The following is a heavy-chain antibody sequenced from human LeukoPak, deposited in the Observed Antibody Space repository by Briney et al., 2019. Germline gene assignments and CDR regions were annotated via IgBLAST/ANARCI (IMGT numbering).Heavy chain of an antibody. Sequence: GGTLRLSCAASGFTFSSYGMSWVRQAPGKGLEWVSAISGSGGSTYYADSVKGRFTISRDNAENSLYLQMNNLRVEDTAVYYCARDRGWRLLDYWGQGTLVTVSS. CDR3: ARDRGWRLLDY. CDR2: ISGSGGST. D-gene: IGHD6-25*01. V-gene: IGHV3-23*01. CDR1: GFTFSSYG. J-gene: IGHJ4*02.